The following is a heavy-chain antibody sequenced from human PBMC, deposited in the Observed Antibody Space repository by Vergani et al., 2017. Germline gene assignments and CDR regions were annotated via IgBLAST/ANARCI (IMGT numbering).Heavy chain of an antibody. CDR3: ARDHEYCGGDNCLDYYYYMDV. J-gene: IGHJ6*03. CDR1: GFTFSDYS. CDR2: ISSSSTYI. V-gene: IGHV3-21*01. Sequence: EVQLVESGGGLVRPGGSLRLSCAGSGFTFSDYSINWVRQAPGKGLEWVSSISSSSTYIYYADSVKGRFTISRDNAKNSLFLQMNSLRAEDTAVYYCARDHEYCGGDNCLDYYYYMDVWGKGTTVTVSS. D-gene: IGHD2-21*01.